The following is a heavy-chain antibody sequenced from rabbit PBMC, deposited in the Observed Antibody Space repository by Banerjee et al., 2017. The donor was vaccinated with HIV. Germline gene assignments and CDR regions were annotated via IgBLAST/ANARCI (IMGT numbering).Heavy chain of an antibody. Sequence: QSLEESGGDLVKPGASLTLTCSASGFSFSGYYDMCWVRQAPGKGLEWIACIYGGGSDITWYASWAKGRFTGSKTSSTTVTLQMTSLTAADTATYFCARADSGWGANYFNLWGPGTLVTVS. J-gene: IGHJ4*01. CDR1: GFSFSGYYD. D-gene: IGHD4-1*01. V-gene: IGHV1S40*01. CDR2: IYGGGSDIT. CDR3: ARADSGWGANYFNL.